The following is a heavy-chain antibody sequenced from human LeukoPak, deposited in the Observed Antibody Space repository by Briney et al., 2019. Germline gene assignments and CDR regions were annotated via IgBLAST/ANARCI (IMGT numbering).Heavy chain of an antibody. J-gene: IGHJ6*02. CDR3: ARAVEVVITPGYYYGMDV. V-gene: IGHV3-53*01. Sequence: PGGSLRLSCAASGFTVSSNYMSWVRQAPGKGPEWVSVIYSGGSTYYADSVKGRFTISRDNSKNTLYLQMNSLRAEDTAVYYCARAVEVVITPGYYYGMDVWGQGTTVTVSS. CDR2: IYSGGST. CDR1: GFTVSSNY. D-gene: IGHD3-22*01.